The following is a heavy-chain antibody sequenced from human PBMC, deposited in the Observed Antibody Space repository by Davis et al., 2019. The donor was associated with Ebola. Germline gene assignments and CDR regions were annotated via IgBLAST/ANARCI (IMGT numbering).Heavy chain of an antibody. V-gene: IGHV1-46*03. CDR2: INPSGGST. CDR3: TTPGGQDSGYDVFVI. J-gene: IGHJ3*02. D-gene: IGHD5-12*01. CDR1: GYTFTNYY. Sequence: ASVKVSCKASGYTFTNYYMHCVRHAPGQGLEWTGIINPSGGSTSYAQKFQGRVTVTRDTSTTTVYMDLSSLRSEDTALYYCTTPGGQDSGYDVFVIWGQGTMVTVSS.